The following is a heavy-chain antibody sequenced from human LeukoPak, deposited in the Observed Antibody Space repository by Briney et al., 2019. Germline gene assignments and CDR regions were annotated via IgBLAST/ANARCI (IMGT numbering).Heavy chain of an antibody. CDR3: ARDQGSIIVVRPTNWYFDL. V-gene: IGHV3-7*01. D-gene: IGHD2/OR15-2a*01. J-gene: IGHJ2*01. Sequence: GGSLRLSCAASGFTFSNYWMSWVRQAPGKGLEWLANINQDGSEMYYVDSVKCRFTISRDNGKNSRYLQINSLRAGGTAVYYCARDQGSIIVVRPTNWYFDLWGRGTLVTVSS. CDR1: GFTFSNYW. CDR2: INQDGSEM.